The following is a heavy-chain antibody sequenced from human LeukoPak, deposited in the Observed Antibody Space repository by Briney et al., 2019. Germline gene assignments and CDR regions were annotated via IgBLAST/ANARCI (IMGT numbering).Heavy chain of an antibody. J-gene: IGHJ4*02. Sequence: ASVKVSCKASGYTFTSYYMHWVRQAPGQGLEWMGIINPSGGSTSYAQKFQGRVTMTRDMSTSTVYMELSSLRSEDTAVYYCARSLAGDTAMAAFDYWGQGTLVTVSS. CDR2: INPSGGST. D-gene: IGHD5-18*01. V-gene: IGHV1-46*01. CDR3: ARSLAGDTAMAAFDY. CDR1: GYTFTSYY.